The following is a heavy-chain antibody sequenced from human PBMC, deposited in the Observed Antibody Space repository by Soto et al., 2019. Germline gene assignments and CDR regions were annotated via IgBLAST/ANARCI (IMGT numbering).Heavy chain of an antibody. CDR3: ASHYDMWSGYLSPVDY. CDR1: GYTFSDYY. J-gene: IGHJ4*02. Sequence: GGSLRLSCAASGYTFSDYYMSWIRQAPGKGLEWISYIDTSGTKIYYADSVKGRFTITRDNAKNSLYLEMNSLRGEDTAVYYCASHYDMWSGYLSPVDYWGQGTLVTVSS. V-gene: IGHV3-11*01. CDR2: IDTSGTKI. D-gene: IGHD3-3*01.